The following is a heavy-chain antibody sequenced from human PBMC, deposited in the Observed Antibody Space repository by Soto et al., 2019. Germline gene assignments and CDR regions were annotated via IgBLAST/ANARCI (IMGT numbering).Heavy chain of an antibody. CDR1: GFPFSDSW. CDR3: ESLGPHG. V-gene: IGHV3-7*01. J-gene: IGHJ6*02. D-gene: IGHD3-16*01. Sequence: GGSLRLSCAASGFPFSDSWMDLVRQSPGKGPEWVANIKQDGSEKNYVDSVKGRFTISRDNAKNSLYLQMNSLRAEDTAVYYCESLGPHGWGQGGTVAVCS. CDR2: IKQDGSEK.